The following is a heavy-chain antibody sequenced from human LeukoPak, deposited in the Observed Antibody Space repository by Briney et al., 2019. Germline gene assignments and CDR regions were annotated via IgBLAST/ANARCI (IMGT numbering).Heavy chain of an antibody. Sequence: GGSLRLSCAASGFTFSNYWMHWVRRASGKGLVWVSRISSDASSTCYADSVKGRFTISRDNAKNTLYLRMNSLRAEDTAVYYCAREFEGQEAGAYGSGSYDIFDIWGQGTMVTVSS. D-gene: IGHD3-10*01. CDR3: AREFEGQEAGAYGSGSYDIFDI. CDR2: ISSDASST. V-gene: IGHV3-74*01. J-gene: IGHJ3*02. CDR1: GFTFSNYW.